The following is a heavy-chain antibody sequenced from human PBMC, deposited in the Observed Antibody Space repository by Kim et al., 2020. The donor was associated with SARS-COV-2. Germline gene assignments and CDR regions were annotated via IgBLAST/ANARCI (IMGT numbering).Heavy chain of an antibody. CDR3: ARDKRMATIGWFDP. J-gene: IGHJ5*02. D-gene: IGHD5-12*01. Sequence: DSLKGRFTISRDNSKNTLYLQMNSMRAEDTAVYYCARDKRMATIGWFDPWGQGTLVTVSS. V-gene: IGHV3-30*07.